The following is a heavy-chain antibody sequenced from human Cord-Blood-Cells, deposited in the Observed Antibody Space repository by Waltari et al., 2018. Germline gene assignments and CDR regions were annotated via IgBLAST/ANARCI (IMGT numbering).Heavy chain of an antibody. V-gene: IGHV1-2*06. CDR2: INPNSGGT. D-gene: IGHD7-27*01. CDR1: GYTFTGYY. CDR3: ASYITGEFDDYAFDI. J-gene: IGHJ3*02. Sequence: QVQLVQSGAEVKKPGASVKVSCKASGYTFTGYYMHWVRQAPGQGLEWMGRINPNSGGTNYAQKFQGRVTMTRDTSISTAYMELSRLRSDDTAVYYCASYITGEFDDYAFDIRGQGTMVTVSS.